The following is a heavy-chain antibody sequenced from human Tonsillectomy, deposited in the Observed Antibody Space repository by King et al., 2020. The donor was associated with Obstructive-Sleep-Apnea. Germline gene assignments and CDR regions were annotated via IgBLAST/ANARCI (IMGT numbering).Heavy chain of an antibody. D-gene: IGHD3-22*01. CDR3: ARSHNSSGYYYVNYYFDY. Sequence: QLVQSGAEVKKLGESLRISCKGSGYSFTNYWISWVRQMPGKGLEWMGRIDPSDSYTNNSPSFQGHVTISTDKSISTAYLQWSSLKASDTAIYYCARSHNSSGYYYVNYYFDYWGQGTLVTVSS. V-gene: IGHV5-10-1*01. CDR2: IDPSDSYT. CDR1: GYSFTNYW. J-gene: IGHJ4*02.